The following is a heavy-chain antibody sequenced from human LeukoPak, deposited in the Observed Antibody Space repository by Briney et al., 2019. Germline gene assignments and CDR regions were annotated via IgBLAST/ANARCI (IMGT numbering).Heavy chain of an antibody. D-gene: IGHD3-10*01. J-gene: IGHJ6*02. CDR3: AKAPSSYGSGAQTLDV. CDR1: GFTFSSYA. V-gene: IGHV3-23*01. Sequence: GGSLRLSCAASGFTFSSYAMSWVRQAPGKGLEWVSAISGSDGSTYYADSVKGRFTISRDNSKNTLYLQMNSLRAEDTAVYYCAKAPSSYGSGAQTLDVWGQGTTVTVSS. CDR2: ISGSDGST.